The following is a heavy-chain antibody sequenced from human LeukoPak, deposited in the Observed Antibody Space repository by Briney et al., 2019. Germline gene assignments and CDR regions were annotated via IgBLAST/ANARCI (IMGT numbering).Heavy chain of an antibody. CDR2: IRYDGSNK. J-gene: IGHJ4*02. Sequence: GGSLRLSCAASGFTFSSYGMHWVRQAPDKGLEWVAFIRYDGSNKYYADSVKGRFTISRDNSKNTPYLQMNSLRAEDTAVYYCAKDLGSGWYADYWGQGTLVTVSS. CDR3: AKDLGSGWYADY. V-gene: IGHV3-30*02. CDR1: GFTFSSYG. D-gene: IGHD6-19*01.